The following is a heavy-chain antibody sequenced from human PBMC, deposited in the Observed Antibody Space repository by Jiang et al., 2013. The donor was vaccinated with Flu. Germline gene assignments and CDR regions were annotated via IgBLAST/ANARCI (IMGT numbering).Heavy chain of an antibody. Sequence: TVSGGSISSGGYYWSWIRQHPGKGLEWIGYIYYSGSTYYNPSLKSRVTISVDTSKNQFSLKLSSVTAADTAVYYCARAVGGVTVDYWGQGTLVTVSS. D-gene: IGHD3-16*01. CDR3: ARAVGGVTVDY. V-gene: IGHV4-31*03. J-gene: IGHJ4*02. CDR2: IYYSGST. CDR1: GGSISSGGYY.